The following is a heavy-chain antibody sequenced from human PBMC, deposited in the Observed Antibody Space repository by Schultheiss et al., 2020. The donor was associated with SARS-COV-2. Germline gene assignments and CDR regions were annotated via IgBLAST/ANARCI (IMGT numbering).Heavy chain of an antibody. Sequence: GGSLRLSCAASGFTFSSYEMSWVRQAPGKGLEWVSVIYSGGSTYYADSVKGRFTISRDTSTHTLFLQMNSLRVDDTAIYYCAKQGNAAAAGMGDYWGQGTLVTVSS. V-gene: IGHV3-66*04. J-gene: IGHJ4*02. CDR1: GFTFSSYE. CDR2: IYSGGST. D-gene: IGHD6-13*01. CDR3: AKQGNAAAAGMGDY.